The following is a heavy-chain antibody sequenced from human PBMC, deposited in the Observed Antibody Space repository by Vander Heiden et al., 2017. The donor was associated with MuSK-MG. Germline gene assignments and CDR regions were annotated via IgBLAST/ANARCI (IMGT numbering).Heavy chain of an antibody. V-gene: IGHV3-23*01. Sequence: QLLVSGGGLVQLGGSLRLPCAAPGFTFSSYVISWVRQAPGKGLELGSSISSSGDNTYYADSVKGRFTISRDNSKNTLYLQMISLRAEDTAVYYCAKDGGATTNWGQGTLVTVSS. D-gene: IGHD5-12*01. J-gene: IGHJ4*02. CDR1: GFTFSSYV. CDR3: AKDGGATTN. CDR2: ISSSGDNT.